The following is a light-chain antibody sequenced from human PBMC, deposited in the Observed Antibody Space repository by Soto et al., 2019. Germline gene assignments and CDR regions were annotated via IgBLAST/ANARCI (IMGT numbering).Light chain of an antibody. Sequence: EIVMTHSPATLSVSPGERGTLSCRASQSVSNNLAWYQQKPGQAPRLLIYGASTRATAIPARFSGSGSGTEFTLTISSLQSEDFAVYFCQQYDNWPYTFGQGTNLEIK. J-gene: IGKJ2*01. CDR3: QQYDNWPYT. CDR1: QSVSNN. V-gene: IGKV3-15*01. CDR2: GAS.